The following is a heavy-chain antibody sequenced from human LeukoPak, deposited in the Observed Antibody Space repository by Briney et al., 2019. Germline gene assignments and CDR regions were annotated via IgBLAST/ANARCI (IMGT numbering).Heavy chain of an antibody. CDR2: IYTSGST. CDR3: ARAWRFTYGRFDY. J-gene: IGHJ4*02. V-gene: IGHV4-61*02. Sequence: SETLSLTCAVSGGSIGSVNNYWIWIRQPAGKGLEYIGRIYTSGSTNYNPSLKSRVTKSLDRSKNQFSLELTSVTAADTAVYYCARAWRFTYGRFDYWGRGTLVTVSS. D-gene: IGHD5-18*01. CDR1: GGSIGSVNNY.